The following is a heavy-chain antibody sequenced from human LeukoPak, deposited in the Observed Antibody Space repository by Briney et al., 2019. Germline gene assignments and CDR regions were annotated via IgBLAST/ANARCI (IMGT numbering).Heavy chain of an antibody. Sequence: GGSLRLSCAASGFTFSNYEMNWVRQAPGKGLEWVSYISGNGSPIYYADSVKGRFTISRDNSKNSLFLQLNSLRADDTAVYYCARDPEFSYGYYFDYWGQGTLVTVSS. CDR2: ISGNGSPI. J-gene: IGHJ4*02. D-gene: IGHD5-18*01. V-gene: IGHV3-48*03. CDR1: GFTFSNYE. CDR3: ARDPEFSYGYYFDY.